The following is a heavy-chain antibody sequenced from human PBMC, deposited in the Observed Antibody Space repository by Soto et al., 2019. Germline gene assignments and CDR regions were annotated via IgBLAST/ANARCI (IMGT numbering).Heavy chain of an antibody. CDR2: ISSSGLTT. V-gene: IGHV3-48*03. CDR3: ARYGTRGDW. Sequence: PGGSLRLSCQASGFNFRLYEMHWVRKAPGKELEWVSYISSSGLTTYYADFAEGRFTISRDNAKDSLYLHLNGLRVGDTAVYYCARYGTRGDWWGLGTQVTVSS. D-gene: IGHD3-10*01. J-gene: IGHJ5*01. CDR1: GFNFRLYE.